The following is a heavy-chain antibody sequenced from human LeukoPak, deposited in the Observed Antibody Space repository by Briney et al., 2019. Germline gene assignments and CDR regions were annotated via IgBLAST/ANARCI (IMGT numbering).Heavy chain of an antibody. D-gene: IGHD3-3*01. V-gene: IGHV3-21*01. J-gene: IGHJ4*02. CDR1: GFTFSNSG. Sequence: GGSLRLSCAASGFTFSNSGMTWVRQAPGKGLEWVSSISSTGTYIYDADSVKGRFTISRDNAKNSLYLQMSSLRAEDTAMYYCARVSYDFWSGFPDYWGQGTLVTVSS. CDR3: ARVSYDFWSGFPDY. CDR2: ISSTGTYI.